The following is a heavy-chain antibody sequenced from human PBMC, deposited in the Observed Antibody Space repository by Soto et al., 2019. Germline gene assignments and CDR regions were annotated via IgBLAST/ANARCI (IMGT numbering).Heavy chain of an antibody. CDR1: GFTFNNYW. CDR3: ASSYAMDV. Sequence: EVQLVESGGGLVQPGGSLRLSCAASGFTFNNYWRSWVRQAPGKGLEWVANIKEDGSEKSYVDSVKGRFTISRDNAKNSLYLQMNSLRAEDTAVYYCASSYAMDVWGQGTTVTVSS. J-gene: IGHJ6*02. CDR2: IKEDGSEK. V-gene: IGHV3-7*01.